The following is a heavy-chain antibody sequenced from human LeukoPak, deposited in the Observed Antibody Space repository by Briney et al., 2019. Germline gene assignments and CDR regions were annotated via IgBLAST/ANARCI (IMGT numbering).Heavy chain of an antibody. CDR2: IYPGDSDT. CDR3: ARQGGGSATNWNDFDYYYYYMDV. Sequence: GESLMISWKGSGYSFTNYWLGWVRQMAGKGLEWVGIIYPGDSDTRYSPSFQGQVTISADKSISTAYLQWSSLKASDTAMYYCARQGGGSATNWNDFDYYYYYMDVWGKGTTVTVSS. D-gene: IGHD1-1*01. CDR1: GYSFTNYW. J-gene: IGHJ6*03. V-gene: IGHV5-51*01.